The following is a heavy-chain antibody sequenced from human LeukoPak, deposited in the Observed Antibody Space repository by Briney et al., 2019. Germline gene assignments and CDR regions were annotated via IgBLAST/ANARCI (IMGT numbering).Heavy chain of an antibody. V-gene: IGHV4-61*02. Sequence: TPSETLSLTCTVSGGSISSGSYYWSWIRQPAGKGLEWIGRIYTSGSTNYNPSLKSRVTISVDRSKNQFSLKLSSVTAADTAVYYCASGSIYDRNRDTWGQGTLVTVSS. D-gene: IGHD3-22*01. CDR2: IYTSGST. CDR3: ASGSIYDRNRDT. J-gene: IGHJ5*02. CDR1: GGSISSGSYY.